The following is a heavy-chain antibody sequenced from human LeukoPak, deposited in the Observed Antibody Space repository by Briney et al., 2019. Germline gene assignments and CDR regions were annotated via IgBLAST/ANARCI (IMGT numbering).Heavy chain of an antibody. J-gene: IGHJ4*02. CDR2: IIPIFGTA. V-gene: IGHV1-69*13. CDR1: GGTFSSYA. CDR3: AYSGSYCGGDCYPAFDY. Sequence: SVKVSCKASGGTFSSYAISWVRQAPGQGLERMGGIIPIFGTANYAQKFQGRVTITADESTSTAYMELSSLRSEDTAVYYCAYSGSYCGGDCYPAFDYWGQGTLVTVSS. D-gene: IGHD2-21*02.